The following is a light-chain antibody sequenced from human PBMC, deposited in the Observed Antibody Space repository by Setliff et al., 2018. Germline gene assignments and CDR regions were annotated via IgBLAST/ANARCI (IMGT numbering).Light chain of an antibody. J-gene: IGLJ2*01. V-gene: IGLV7-43*01. CDR3: LLYFGAASV. CDR2: STS. CDR1: TGTVTHSNY. Sequence: QAVVTQEPSVTVSPGGTVTLTCASNTGTVTHSNYPNWFQREPGRPPRPLIYSTSAKHSWTPARFSGALLGGKAALTLSGAQPEDEAEYYCLLYFGAASVFGGGTKVTVL.